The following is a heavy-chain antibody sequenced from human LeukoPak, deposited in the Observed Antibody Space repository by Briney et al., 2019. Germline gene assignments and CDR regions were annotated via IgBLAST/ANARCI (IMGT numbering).Heavy chain of an antibody. CDR2: INEDGSNK. Sequence: GGSLRLSCTASGVSFSNHYMRWIRQAPGKGLEWVANINEDGSNKWHLGSVKGRFTVSRDNARNSLYLQMNSLRVEDTAVYYCTRVIVAVPGYFDYFDFWGQGVLVTVSS. V-gene: IGHV3-7*01. CDR3: TRVIVAVPGYFDYFDF. D-gene: IGHD6-19*01. CDR1: GVSFSNHY. J-gene: IGHJ4*02.